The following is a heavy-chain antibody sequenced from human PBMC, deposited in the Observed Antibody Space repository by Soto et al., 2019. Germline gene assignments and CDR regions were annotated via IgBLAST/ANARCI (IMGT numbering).Heavy chain of an antibody. J-gene: IGHJ6*03. CDR1: GGYISSYY. V-gene: IGHV4-59*08. CDR2: IYYSGST. D-gene: IGHD2-15*01. CDR3: ARHEYCSGGSCYPYYYYYMDV. Sequence: SETLSLTCTVSGGYISSYYWSWIRKTTGKGLEWIGYIYYSGSTNYNPSLKSRVTISVDTSKNQFSLKLSSVTAADTAVYYCARHEYCSGGSCYPYYYYYMDVWGKGTTVTVSS.